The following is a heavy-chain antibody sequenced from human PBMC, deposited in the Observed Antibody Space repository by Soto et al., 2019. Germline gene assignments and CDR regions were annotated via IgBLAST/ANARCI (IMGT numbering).Heavy chain of an antibody. CDR3: ARSPVVTTINSYYYGMDV. CDR1: GYVFSNYF. J-gene: IGHJ6*02. CDR2: INPQSGGS. V-gene: IGHV1-2*02. D-gene: IGHD2-15*01. Sequence: ASVKVSCKASGYVFSNYFMHWVRQAPGQGLEWMGYINPQSGGSKYEDNFQDRVTMTRDTPKTTAYMELSSLRSEDTAVYYCARSPVVTTINSYYYGMDVWGQGTTVTVSS.